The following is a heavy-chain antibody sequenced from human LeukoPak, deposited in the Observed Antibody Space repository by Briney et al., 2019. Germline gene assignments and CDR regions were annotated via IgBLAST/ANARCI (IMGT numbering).Heavy chain of an antibody. CDR2: LIPIFGTA. Sequence: SVKVSCKASGGTFSSYAISWVRQAPGQGLEWMGGLIPIFGTANYAQKFQGRVTITADESTSTAYMELSSLRSEDTAVYYCARGPDVSLGYDSSGYYPSDYWGQGTLVTVSS. V-gene: IGHV1-69*13. CDR1: GGTFSSYA. CDR3: ARGPDVSLGYDSSGYYPSDY. D-gene: IGHD3-22*01. J-gene: IGHJ4*02.